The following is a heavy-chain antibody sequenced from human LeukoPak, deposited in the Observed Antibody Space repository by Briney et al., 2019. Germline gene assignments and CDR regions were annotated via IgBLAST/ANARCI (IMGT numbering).Heavy chain of an antibody. CDR2: IKEDGSRI. CDR3: VGSSGWLFDY. J-gene: IGHJ4*02. V-gene: IGHV3-7*01. Sequence: GGSLRLSCAGTGFTFSNYWMNWVRQAPGKGLEWVANIKEDGSRINYVDSVKGRFTISRDNARNSVYLQMDNLRAEDTAVYYCVGSSGWLFDYWGQGILVAVSS. CDR1: GFTFSNYW. D-gene: IGHD6-19*01.